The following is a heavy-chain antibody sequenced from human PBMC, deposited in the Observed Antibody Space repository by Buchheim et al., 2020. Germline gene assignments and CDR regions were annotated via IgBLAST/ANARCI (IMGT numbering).Heavy chain of an antibody. V-gene: IGHV3-23*01. D-gene: IGHD3-10*01. Sequence: EVQLLESGGGLVQPGGSLRLSCAASGFTFSSYAMSWVRQAPGKGLEWVSAISGSGGSTYYADSVKGRFTISRDNSKNTLYLQMNSLRAEDTAVYYCAKADLWFGELLTSLGGGGLFDYWGQGTL. CDR2: ISGSGGST. CDR1: GFTFSSYA. CDR3: AKADLWFGELLTSLGGGGLFDY. J-gene: IGHJ4*02.